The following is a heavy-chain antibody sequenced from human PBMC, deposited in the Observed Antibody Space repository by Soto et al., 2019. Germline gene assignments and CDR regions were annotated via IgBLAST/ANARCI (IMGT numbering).Heavy chain of an antibody. V-gene: IGHV3-23*01. CDR1: GFTFSSYA. CDR3: AKDDRYYYDSSAGY. CDR2: ISGSGGST. J-gene: IGHJ4*02. D-gene: IGHD3-22*01. Sequence: PGGSLRLSCAASGFTFSSYAMSWVRQAPGKGLEWVSAISGSGGSTYYADSVKGRFTISRDNSKNTLYLQMNSLRAEDTAVYYCAKDDRYYYDSSAGYWGQGTLVTVSS.